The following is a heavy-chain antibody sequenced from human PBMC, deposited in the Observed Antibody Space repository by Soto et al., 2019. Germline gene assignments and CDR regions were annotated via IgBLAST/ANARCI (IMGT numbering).Heavy chain of an antibody. CDR1: GFTFSSFW. CDR2: VSSDGTIT. D-gene: IGHD6-6*01. CDR3: ARGPLWGSSAY. V-gene: IGHV3-74*01. Sequence: EVQLVESGGGLVQPGGSLRLSCAASGFTFSSFWMHWVRQAPGKGLVWVSLVSSDGTITTYADSVDGRFTISRDNAKNTVYLQMNSLRAEDTAVYYCARGPLWGSSAYWGQGALVNVSS. J-gene: IGHJ4*02.